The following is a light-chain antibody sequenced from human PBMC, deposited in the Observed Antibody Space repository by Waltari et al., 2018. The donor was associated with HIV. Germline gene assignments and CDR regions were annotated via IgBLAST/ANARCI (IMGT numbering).Light chain of an antibody. CDR3: QQYYSVPPT. CDR2: WAS. J-gene: IGKJ1*01. V-gene: IGKV4-1*01. CDR1: QTVLYTSNNNNY. Sequence: DIVMTQSPDSLAVSLGERAPIHCKSSQTVLYTSNNNNYLAWYQQKPGQPPKLLIYWASTRESGVPDRFSGSGSGTDFTLTISSLQAEDVAVYFCQQYYSVPPTFGQGTKVEIK.